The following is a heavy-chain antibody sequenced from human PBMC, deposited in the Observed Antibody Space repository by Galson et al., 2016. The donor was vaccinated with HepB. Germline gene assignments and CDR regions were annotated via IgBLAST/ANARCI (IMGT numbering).Heavy chain of an antibody. J-gene: IGHJ3*02. Sequence: SVKVSCKVSGYTLSDVSIHWVRQAPGKGLEWMGGFDAEFDETIYAQKFQGRVTMTEDTSTDTGYMELSSRRSEDTAVYYCVTEVDTTRAFDIWGQGTMVSVSS. CDR3: VTEVDTTRAFDI. CDR1: GYTLSDVS. CDR2: FDAEFDET. D-gene: IGHD5-18*01. V-gene: IGHV1-24*01.